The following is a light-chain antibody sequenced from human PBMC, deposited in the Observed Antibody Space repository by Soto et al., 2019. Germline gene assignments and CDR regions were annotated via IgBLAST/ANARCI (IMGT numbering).Light chain of an antibody. Sequence: SALTQPAYVSGSPGQSINIHCSGTISEVGGYNYVSWYQQHLGKAPKLMIYEVSNRPSGVSNRFSGSKSGNTASLTISGLQAEDEADYYCSSYTGSSTLYVFGTGTQVTVL. CDR3: SSYTGSSTLYV. V-gene: IGLV2-14*01. CDR1: ISEVGGYNY. CDR2: EVS. J-gene: IGLJ1*01.